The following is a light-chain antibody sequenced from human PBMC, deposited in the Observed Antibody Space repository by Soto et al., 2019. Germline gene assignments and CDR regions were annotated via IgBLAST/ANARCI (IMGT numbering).Light chain of an antibody. V-gene: IGKV1-5*01. CDR3: QQGHSTPYT. J-gene: IGKJ2*01. CDR2: DAS. Sequence: IHITQSPSTASSSMGDTVTVTCRASQSVSGWLAWYQQKPGEAPKLLIYDASALPRGVPSGCSGSGSGTEFTLTMSGLQPEDFATDYCQQGHSTPYTFGQGTKVDIK. CDR1: QSVSGW.